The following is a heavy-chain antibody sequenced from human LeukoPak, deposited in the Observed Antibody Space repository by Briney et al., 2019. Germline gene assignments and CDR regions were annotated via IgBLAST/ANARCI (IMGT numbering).Heavy chain of an antibody. CDR1: GGSISSYY. CDR3: ARAPRTGTTWRYYFDY. J-gene: IGHJ4*02. D-gene: IGHD1-7*01. V-gene: IGHV4-4*07. Sequence: SETLSLTCTVSGGSISSYYWSWIRQPAGKGLEWIGRIYTSGSTNYNPSLKSRVTMSVDTSKNQFSLKLSSVTAADTAVYYCARAPRTGTTWRYYFDYWGQGTLVTVSS. CDR2: IYTSGST.